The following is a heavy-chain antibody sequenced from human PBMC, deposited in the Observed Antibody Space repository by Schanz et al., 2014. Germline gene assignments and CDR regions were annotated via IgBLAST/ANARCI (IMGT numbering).Heavy chain of an antibody. J-gene: IGHJ4*02. CDR1: GFTFSSYS. CDR3: ARDRRNADLDY. D-gene: IGHD1-1*01. CDR2: ISSSSSTR. Sequence: EVQLVESGGGLVQPGGSLRLSWAASGFTFSSYSMNWVRQAPGKGLEWVSYISSSSSTRYYADSVKGRFTISRDNAKNSLFLQMNSLRAEDTALYYCARDRRNADLDYWGQGTLVTVSS. V-gene: IGHV3-48*01.